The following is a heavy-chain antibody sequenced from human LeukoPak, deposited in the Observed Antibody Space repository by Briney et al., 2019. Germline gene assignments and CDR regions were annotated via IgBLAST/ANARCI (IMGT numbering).Heavy chain of an antibody. Sequence: GGSLRLSCAASGFTFRTYNMNWVRQAPGKGLEWVSYITSGGTTIYYADSVKGRFTISRDNAKNSLYLQMNSLRAEDTAVYYCARDYSTVTTFFDYWGQGTLVTVSS. D-gene: IGHD4-17*01. CDR1: GFTFRTYN. CDR2: ITSGGTTI. J-gene: IGHJ4*02. V-gene: IGHV3-48*01. CDR3: ARDYSTVTTFFDY.